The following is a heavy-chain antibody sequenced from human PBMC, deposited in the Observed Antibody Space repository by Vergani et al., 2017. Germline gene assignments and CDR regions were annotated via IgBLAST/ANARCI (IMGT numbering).Heavy chain of an antibody. CDR3: EGIGDGYSFDY. CDR1: GYSISSGGYY. CDR2: IYYSGTT. J-gene: IGHJ4*02. Sequence: QVQLQESGPGLVKPSQTLSLTCTVSGYSISSGGYYWSWLRQHPGKGLEWISYIYYSGTTYYNPSLMSRVTISVDTSKNQCSLKLSSVTAADTAVYYYEGIGDGYSFDYWGQGTLVTVSS. D-gene: IGHD5-24*01. V-gene: IGHV4-31*03.